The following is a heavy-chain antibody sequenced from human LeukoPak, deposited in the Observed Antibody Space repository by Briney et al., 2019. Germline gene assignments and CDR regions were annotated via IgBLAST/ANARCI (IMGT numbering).Heavy chain of an antibody. J-gene: IGHJ4*02. CDR2: VNHSGST. D-gene: IGHD3-22*01. CDR1: SGSFSAYY. CDR3: ARGVTYHYDNNYVPYYFDS. V-gene: IGHV4-34*01. Sequence: NPSETLSLTCAVYSGSFSAYYWTWIRQPPGKGLEWIGEVNHSGSTNYNPSLKSRVTISVDTSKNQFSLELSSVTAADTAVYYCARGVTYHYDNNYVPYYFDSWGRGTLVTVSS.